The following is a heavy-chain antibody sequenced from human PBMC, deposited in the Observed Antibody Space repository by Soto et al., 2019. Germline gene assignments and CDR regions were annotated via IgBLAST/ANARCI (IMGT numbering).Heavy chain of an antibody. D-gene: IGHD1-1*01. CDR1: GFTFSSYL. CDR2: IKQDGSEK. J-gene: IGHJ6*02. CDR3: VRPSHPGTAATTSEDV. Sequence: GSLILSCAASGFTFSSYLMSWVRQAPGKGLEWVANIKQDGSEKYYVDSVKGRFTISRDNAKNSLYLQMNSLRAEDTAVYYCVRPSHPGTAATTSEDVWGQGTTVTVSS. V-gene: IGHV3-7*01.